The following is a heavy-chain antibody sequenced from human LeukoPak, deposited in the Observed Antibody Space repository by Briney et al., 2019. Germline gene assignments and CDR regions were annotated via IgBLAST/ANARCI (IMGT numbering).Heavy chain of an antibody. CDR1: GSTFSNYW. Sequence: GGSLRLSCAASGSTFSNYWMSWVRQAPGKGLEWVANIKQDGSEKYYVDSVRGRFTISRDNARNSLCLQMNSLRDEDTAVYYCAREMKLELPASSGYFYGMDVWGQGTAVTVSS. CDR2: IKQDGSEK. CDR3: AREMKLELPASSGYFYGMDV. D-gene: IGHD1-7*01. J-gene: IGHJ6*02. V-gene: IGHV3-7*01.